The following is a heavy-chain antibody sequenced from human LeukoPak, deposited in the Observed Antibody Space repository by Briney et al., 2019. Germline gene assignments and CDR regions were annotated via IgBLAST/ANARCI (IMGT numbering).Heavy chain of an antibody. Sequence: SETLSLTCTVSGGSISSYYWSWIRQPPGKGLEWIGYIYYSGSTNYNPSLKSRVTISVDTSKNQFSLKLSSVTAADTAVYYCARDPYGSGSYHYWGQGTLVTVSS. D-gene: IGHD3-10*01. V-gene: IGHV4-59*01. J-gene: IGHJ4*02. CDR1: GGSISSYY. CDR2: IYYSGST. CDR3: ARDPYGSGSYHY.